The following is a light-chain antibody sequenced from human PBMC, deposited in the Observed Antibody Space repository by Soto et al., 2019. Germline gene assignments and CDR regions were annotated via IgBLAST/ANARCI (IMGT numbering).Light chain of an antibody. CDR1: NIGSKS. Sequence: SYELTQPPSVSVAPGKTASVTCGGNNIGSKSVHWYQQKPGQAPVLFVYYGSDRPSGIPERFSGSNSGNTATLTISRVEAGDEADYYCQVWDSTSDHVFGTGTKVTVL. CDR3: QVWDSTSDHV. CDR2: YGS. J-gene: IGLJ1*01. V-gene: IGLV3-21*04.